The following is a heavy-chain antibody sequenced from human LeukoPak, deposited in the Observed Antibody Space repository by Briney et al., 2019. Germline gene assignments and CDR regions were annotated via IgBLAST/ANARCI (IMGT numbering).Heavy chain of an antibody. CDR3: AKAPSAYYYDSSGPMGLDY. Sequence: PGGSLRLSCAASGFTFSSYGMHWVRQAPGKGLEWVAFIRYDGSNKYYADSVKGRFTISRDNSKNTLYLQMNSLRAEDTAVYYCAKAPSAYYYDSSGPMGLDYWGQGTLVIVSS. D-gene: IGHD3-22*01. CDR1: GFTFSSYG. V-gene: IGHV3-30*02. CDR2: IRYDGSNK. J-gene: IGHJ4*02.